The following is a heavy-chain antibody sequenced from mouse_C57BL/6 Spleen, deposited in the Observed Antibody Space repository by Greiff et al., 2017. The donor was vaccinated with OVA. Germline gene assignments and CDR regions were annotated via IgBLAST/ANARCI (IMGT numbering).Heavy chain of an antibody. V-gene: IGHV1-7*01. D-gene: IGHD1-1*01. CDR2: INPSSGYT. CDR1: GYTFTSYW. Sequence: VQLQQSGAELAKPGASVKLSCKASGYTFTSYWMHWVKQRPGPGLEWIGYINPSSGYTKYNQKFKDKATLTADKSSSTAYMQLSSLTYEDTAVYYCARSGPITTVVEGLFAYWGQGTLVTVSA. CDR3: ARSGPITTVVEGLFAY. J-gene: IGHJ3*01.